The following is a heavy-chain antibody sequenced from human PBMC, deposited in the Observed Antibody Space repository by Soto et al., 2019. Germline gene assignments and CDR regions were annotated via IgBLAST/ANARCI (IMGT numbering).Heavy chain of an antibody. CDR2: VSANGQGI. D-gene: IGHD3-10*01. CDR3: AKDRHYPRDYFHY. J-gene: IGHJ4*02. Sequence: GSLRLSCASSGFPFISSAISGVRQAPGKGLEWVSAVSANGQGIYYADSVRGRFTISRDNSKNTVFLHMDSLSAEDTAVYYCAKDRHYPRDYFHYWGQGTLVTVSS. CDR1: GFPFISSA. V-gene: IGHV3-23*01.